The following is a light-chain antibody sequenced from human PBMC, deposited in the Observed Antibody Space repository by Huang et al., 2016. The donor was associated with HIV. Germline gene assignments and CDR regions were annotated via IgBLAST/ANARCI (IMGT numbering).Light chain of an antibody. V-gene: IGKV1-9*01. J-gene: IGKJ4*01. CDR2: AAS. CDR1: QDITNY. Sequence: IQLTQSPSSLSASVGDRVSITCRASQDITNYVAWYHQTPGTAPKLLIYAASTLETGVPSRFSGSGSGTEFLLTIANLQPEDSATYYCHQHNSFPLTFGGGTRVEI. CDR3: HQHNSFPLT.